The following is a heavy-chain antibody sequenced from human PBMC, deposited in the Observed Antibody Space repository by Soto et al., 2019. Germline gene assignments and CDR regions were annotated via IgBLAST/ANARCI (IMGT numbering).Heavy chain of an antibody. CDR3: ASFNYYDSSGSFDY. J-gene: IGHJ4*02. D-gene: IGHD3-22*01. CDR1: GCS. Sequence: GCSWRRISKNPGKGLEWIGEINHSGSTNYNSSLKSRVTISVDRSKNQFSLKLSSVTAADTAVYYCASFNYYDSSGSFDYWGQGTLVTVSS. CDR2: INHSGST. V-gene: IGHV4-34*01.